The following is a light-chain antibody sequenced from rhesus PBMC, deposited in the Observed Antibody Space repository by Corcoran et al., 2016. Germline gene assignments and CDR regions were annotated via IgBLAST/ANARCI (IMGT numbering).Light chain of an antibody. J-gene: IGKJ3*01. CDR3: LQTYTTPFT. CDR1: QDISTF. V-gene: IGKV1-36*02. Sequence: DIQMTQSPSSLSASVGDRITITCRASQDISTFLSWYQQRPGNPPKRLIYPESILQSGVPSRFSGSGSGTDFTLTINSLQPEDSTTYSCLQTYTTPFTFGPGTKLDIK. CDR2: PES.